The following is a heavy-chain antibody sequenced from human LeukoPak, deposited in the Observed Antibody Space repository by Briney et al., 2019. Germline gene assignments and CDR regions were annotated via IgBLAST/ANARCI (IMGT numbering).Heavy chain of an antibody. V-gene: IGHV4-31*03. J-gene: IGHJ4*02. CDR2: IHYSGST. CDR1: GDSISSGGHY. CDR3: ARDGGPTTVTISGEWYFDY. D-gene: IGHD4-17*01. Sequence: SQTLSLTCTVSGDSISSGGHYWSWIRQHPGKGLEWIGYIHYSGSTYYNPSLKSRVTISVDSSKNQFSLKLSSVTAADTAVYYCARDGGPTTVTISGEWYFDYWGQGTLVTVSS.